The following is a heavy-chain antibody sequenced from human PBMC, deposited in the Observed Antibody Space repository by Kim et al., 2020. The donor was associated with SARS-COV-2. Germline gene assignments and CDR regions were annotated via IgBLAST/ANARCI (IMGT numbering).Heavy chain of an antibody. Sequence: GGSLRLSCAASGFSFSNYGMSWVRQAPGKGLEWVTAISGSGAEASYADSVRGRFTTSRDNPKTTLYLQMNRLTADDTAIYFCAKSAFYGAGYYYDIWGQGTLVTVSSDVWGQGTTVTVSS. V-gene: IGHV3-23*01. J-gene: IGHJ6*02. CDR2: ISGSGAEA. D-gene: IGHD3-10*01. CDR3: AKSAFYGAGYYYDIWGQGTLVTVSSDV. CDR1: GFSFSNYG.